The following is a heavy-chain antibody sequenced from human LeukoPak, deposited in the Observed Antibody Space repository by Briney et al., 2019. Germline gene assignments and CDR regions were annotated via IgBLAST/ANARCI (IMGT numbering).Heavy chain of an antibody. Sequence: GGSLRLSCAASGFTFSSYAMSWVRQAPGKGLEWVSGISSSGDNTYYTDSVKGRFTISRDNSKNTLYLQMNSQRAEDTAVYYCAKGAISGYGGYFFDYWGQGTRVTVSS. CDR2: ISSSGDNT. CDR3: AKGAISGYGGYFFDY. CDR1: GFTFSSYA. V-gene: IGHV3-23*01. J-gene: IGHJ4*02. D-gene: IGHD5-12*01.